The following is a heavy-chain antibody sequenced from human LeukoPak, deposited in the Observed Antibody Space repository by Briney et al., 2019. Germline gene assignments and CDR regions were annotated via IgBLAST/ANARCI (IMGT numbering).Heavy chain of an antibody. Sequence: SETLSLTCTVSGGSIRSYYWSWIRQPPGKGLEWIGYIYYSGSANYNPSLKSRVTMSIDTSKNQFSLMLTSVTAADTATYYCARETSLAGFASGLGFNYWGQGILVTVSS. D-gene: IGHD6-19*01. CDR1: GGSIRSYY. V-gene: IGHV4-59*01. CDR3: ARETSLAGFASGLGFNY. CDR2: IYYSGSA. J-gene: IGHJ4*02.